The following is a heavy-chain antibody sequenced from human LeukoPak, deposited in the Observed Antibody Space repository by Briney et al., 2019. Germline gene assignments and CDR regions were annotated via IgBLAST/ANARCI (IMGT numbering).Heavy chain of an antibody. CDR3: ARDNPSSERHYYGSGSSNWFDP. Sequence: GASVKVSCKASGYTFTGYYMHWVRQAPGQGLEWMGWINPNSGGTNYAQKLQGRVTMTRDTSISTAYMELSRLRSDDTAVYYCARDNPSSERHYYGSGSSNWFDPWGQGTLVTVSS. J-gene: IGHJ5*02. CDR2: INPNSGGT. V-gene: IGHV1-2*02. CDR1: GYTFTGYY. D-gene: IGHD3-10*01.